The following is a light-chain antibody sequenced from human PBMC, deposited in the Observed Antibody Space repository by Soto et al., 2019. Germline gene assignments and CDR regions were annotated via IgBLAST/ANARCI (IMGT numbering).Light chain of an antibody. V-gene: IGKV3-11*01. CDR1: QSVSSY. J-gene: IGKJ2*01. CDR3: QQRSNRPLT. CDR2: DAS. Sequence: EIVLTQSPATLSLSPGERATLSCRASQSVSSYLAWYQQKPGQAPRLLIYDASNRATGIPARFSGSGSGTVFTLTISSLEPEDYAGYYCQQRSNRPLTFGQGTKQEIK.